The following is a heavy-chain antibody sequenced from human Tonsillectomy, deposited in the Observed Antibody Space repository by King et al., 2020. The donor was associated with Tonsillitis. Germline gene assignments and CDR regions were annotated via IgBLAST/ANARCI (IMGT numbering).Heavy chain of an antibody. CDR3: ARSSCGTSCFAHYYYGMDV. J-gene: IGHJ6*02. Sequence: QLQESGPGLVKPSETLPLICTVSGGSVSSGRYFWNWIRQPPGKGLEWIGNIDDSGSTRYNPSLKSRVAISADTSKNQVSLGLRSVSAADTAVYYCARSSCGTSCFAHYYYGMDVWGQGTTVSVSS. V-gene: IGHV4-61*01. CDR1: GGSVSSGRYF. CDR2: IDDSGST. D-gene: IGHD2-2*01.